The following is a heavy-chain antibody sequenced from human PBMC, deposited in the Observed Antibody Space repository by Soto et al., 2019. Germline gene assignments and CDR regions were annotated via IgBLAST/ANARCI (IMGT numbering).Heavy chain of an antibody. CDR1: GFTFSGSA. CDR3: TTISAPFDY. CDR2: IRSKANSYAT. Sequence: EVQLVESGGGLVQPRGSLKLSCAASGFTFSGSAMHWVRQASGKGLEWVGRIRSKANSYATAYAASVKGRFTISRDDSKNTAYLQMNSLKTEDTAVYYCTTISAPFDYWGQGTLVTVSS. D-gene: IGHD3-3*01. J-gene: IGHJ4*02. V-gene: IGHV3-73*02.